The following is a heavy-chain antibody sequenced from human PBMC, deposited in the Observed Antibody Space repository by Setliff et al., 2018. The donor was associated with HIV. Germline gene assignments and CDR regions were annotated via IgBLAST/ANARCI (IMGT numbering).Heavy chain of an antibody. D-gene: IGHD6-19*01. CDR1: GGSFSAYY. Sequence: PSETLSLTCAAYGGSFSAYYWSWIRQPPGKGLEWIGEVNHGGSFNYNPSLKTRVTISVDTSKNQFSLKLTSVTATDTAIYYCSREERGWTNRGAFDIWGQGTMVTVS. CDR2: VNHGGSF. J-gene: IGHJ3*02. CDR3: SREERGWTNRGAFDI. V-gene: IGHV4-34*01.